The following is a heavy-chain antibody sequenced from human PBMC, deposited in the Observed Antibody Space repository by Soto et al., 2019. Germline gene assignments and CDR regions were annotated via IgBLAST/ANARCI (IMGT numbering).Heavy chain of an antibody. CDR2: FDPEDGET. D-gene: IGHD3-16*02. Sequence: ASVKVSCKVSGYTLTELSMHWVRQAPGKGLEWMGGFDPEDGETIYAQKFQGRVTMAEDTSTDTAYMELSSLRSEDTAVYYCATVRTFGGVIVRPLYYWGQGTLVTGAS. J-gene: IGHJ4*02. CDR3: ATVRTFGGVIVRPLYY. CDR1: GYTLTELS. V-gene: IGHV1-24*01.